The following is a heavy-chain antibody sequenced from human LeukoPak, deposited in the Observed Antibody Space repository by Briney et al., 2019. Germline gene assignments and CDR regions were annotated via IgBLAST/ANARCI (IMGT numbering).Heavy chain of an antibody. D-gene: IGHD1-7*01. CDR3: ARTITGTVGTIDY. CDR1: GFTFSSYA. V-gene: IGHV3-23*01. Sequence: GGSLRLSCAASGFTFSSYAMSWVRQAPGKGLEWVSAISGSGGSTYYADSVKGRFTISRDNSKNTLYLQMNSPRAEDTAVYYCARTITGTVGTIDYWGQGTLVTVSS. J-gene: IGHJ4*02. CDR2: ISGSGGST.